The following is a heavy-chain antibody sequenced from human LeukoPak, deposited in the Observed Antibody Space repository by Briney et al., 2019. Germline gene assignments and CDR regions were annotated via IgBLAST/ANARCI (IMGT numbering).Heavy chain of an antibody. Sequence: SETLSLTCTVSGGSISSYYWSWIRQPAGKGLEWIGRIYTSGSTNYNPSLKSRVTMSVDTSKNQFSLKLSSVTAADTAVYYCAREGGWGLEWLWDGFDYWGQGTLVTVSS. D-gene: IGHD3-3*01. CDR3: AREGGWGLEWLWDGFDY. CDR1: GGSISSYY. CDR2: IYTSGST. J-gene: IGHJ4*02. V-gene: IGHV4-4*07.